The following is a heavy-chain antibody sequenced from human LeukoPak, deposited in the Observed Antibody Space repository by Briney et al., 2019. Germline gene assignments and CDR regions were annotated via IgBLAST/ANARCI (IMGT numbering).Heavy chain of an antibody. D-gene: IGHD2-8*01. CDR1: GNSTSNFY. J-gene: IGHJ5*01. CDR3: ALAPNSNWFDF. CDR2: IHYSGSS. V-gene: IGHV4-59*03. Sequence: SETLSLTCTVSGNSTSNFYWNWIRQSPGKGLEWIGNIHYSGSSVYNPSLKSRGTISIDTSRRQFFLKLNSVTAADTAVYFCALAPNSNWFDFWGPGTLVTVSS.